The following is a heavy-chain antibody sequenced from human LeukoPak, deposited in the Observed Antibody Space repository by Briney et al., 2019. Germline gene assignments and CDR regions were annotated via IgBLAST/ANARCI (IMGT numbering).Heavy chain of an antibody. D-gene: IGHD6-13*01. CDR1: GGSISSYY. CDR2: IYYSGST. V-gene: IGHV4-59*01. CDR3: ARERGGMAAAGDYYYYGMDV. Sequence: SETLSLTCTVSGGSISSYYWSWIRQPPGKGLEWIGYIYYSGSTNYNPSLKSRVTISVDTSKNQFSLKLSSVTAADTAVYYCARERGGMAAAGDYYYYGMDVWGQGTTVTVSS. J-gene: IGHJ6*02.